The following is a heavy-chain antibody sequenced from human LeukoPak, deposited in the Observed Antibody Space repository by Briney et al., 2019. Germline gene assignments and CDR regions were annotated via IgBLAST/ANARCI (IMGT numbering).Heavy chain of an antibody. CDR1: GFTFSDHY. V-gene: IGHV3-11*04. J-gene: IGHJ4*02. CDR2: ISSSGSTI. Sequence: GGSLRLSCAASGFTFSDHYMSWIRQAPGEGLEWVSYISSSGSTIYYADSMKGRFTISRDNAKNSLYLQMNSLRVEDTAVYYCAREAVVRGNYFDYWGQGTPVTVSS. CDR3: AREAVVRGNYFDY. D-gene: IGHD2-2*01.